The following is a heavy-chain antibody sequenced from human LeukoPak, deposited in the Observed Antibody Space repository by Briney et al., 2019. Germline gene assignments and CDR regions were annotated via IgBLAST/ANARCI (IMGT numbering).Heavy chain of an antibody. V-gene: IGHV1-69*13. CDR3: ARCRSVDDYYYYYGMDV. D-gene: IGHD4-23*01. CDR2: IIPIFGTA. J-gene: IGHJ6*02. Sequence: ASVKVSCKASGGTFSSYAISWVRQAPGQGLEWMGGIIPIFGTANYAQKFQGRVKITADESTSTAYMELSSLRSEDTAVYYCARCRSVDDYYYYYGMDVWGQGTTVTVSS. CDR1: GGTFSSYA.